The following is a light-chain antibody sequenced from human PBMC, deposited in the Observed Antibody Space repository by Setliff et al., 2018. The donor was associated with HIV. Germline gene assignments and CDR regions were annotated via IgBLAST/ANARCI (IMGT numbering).Light chain of an antibody. V-gene: IGLV2-11*01. J-gene: IGLJ1*01. CDR2: DVN. CDR1: SSDAGTYDY. Sequence: QSALAQPRSVSGSPGQSVNISCTGSSSDAGTYDYVSWYQQLPGKVPKIMIYDVNKRPSGVPDRFSGSKSGNTASLTISGLQADDEADYYCCSYAGSYAYVLGTVTKVNV. CDR3: CSYAGSYAYV.